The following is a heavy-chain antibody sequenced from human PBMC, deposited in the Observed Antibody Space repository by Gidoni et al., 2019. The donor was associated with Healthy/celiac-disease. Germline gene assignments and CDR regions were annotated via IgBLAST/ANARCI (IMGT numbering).Heavy chain of an antibody. J-gene: IGHJ6*02. V-gene: IGHV3-9*01. CDR2: ISGNSGSI. CDR3: AKDIGPYYGMDV. Sequence: EVQLVESGGGLVQLGRSLRLSCAASGFTFDVYAMHWVRQAPGKGLEWVSGISGNSGSIGYADSVKGRFTISRDNAKNSLYLQMNSLRAEDTALYYCAKDIGPYYGMDVWGQGTTVTVSS. CDR1: GFTFDVYA.